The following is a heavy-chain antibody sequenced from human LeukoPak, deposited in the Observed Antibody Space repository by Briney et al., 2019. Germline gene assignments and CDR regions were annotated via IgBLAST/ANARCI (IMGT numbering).Heavy chain of an antibody. Sequence: ASVKVSCKASGFTFTSSAVQWVRQARGQRLEWIGWIVVGSGNTNYAQKFQGWVTMTRDTSISTAYMELSRLRSDDTAVYYCARERVAINNWFDPWGQGTLVTVSS. CDR1: GFTFTSSA. J-gene: IGHJ5*02. CDR3: ARERVAINNWFDP. V-gene: IGHV1-58*01. CDR2: IVVGSGNT.